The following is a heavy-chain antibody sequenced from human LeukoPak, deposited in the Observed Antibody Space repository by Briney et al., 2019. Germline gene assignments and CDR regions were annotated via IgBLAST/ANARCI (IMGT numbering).Heavy chain of an antibody. J-gene: IGHJ4*02. CDR2: IYPADSAT. V-gene: IGHV5-51*01. CDR3: ATQYSHSCDF. CDR1: GYYFASQW. D-gene: IGHD5-12*01. Sequence: GASLQISCKASGYYFASQWIAWVRRLPGKGLEGGGVIYPADSATRDSPSCQGQVSISANKSSKTAYLQWGSLKSSDTATYSCATQYSHSCDFWGQGTLVTVSS.